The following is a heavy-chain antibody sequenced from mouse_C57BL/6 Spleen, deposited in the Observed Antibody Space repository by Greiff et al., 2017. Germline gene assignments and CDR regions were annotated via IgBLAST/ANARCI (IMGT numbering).Heavy chain of an antibody. V-gene: IGHV1-52*01. J-gene: IGHJ2*01. CDR2: IDPSDSET. D-gene: IGHD2-5*01. CDR1: GYTFTSYW. CDR3: ARGGGRGSNYVLDD. Sequence: QVQLQQPGAELVRPGSSVKLSCKASGYTFTSYWMHWVKQRPIQGLEWIGNIDPSDSETHYNQKFKDKATLTVDKSSSTAYMQLSSLTSEDSAVYYCARGGGRGSNYVLDDWGQGTTLTVSS.